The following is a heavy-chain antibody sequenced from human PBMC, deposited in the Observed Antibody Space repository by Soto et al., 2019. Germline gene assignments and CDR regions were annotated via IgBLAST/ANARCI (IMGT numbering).Heavy chain of an antibody. D-gene: IGHD3-10*01. CDR3: ARAPITMVRGVKNYYYYYMDV. CDR1: GFTFSSYS. V-gene: IGHV3-21*01. CDR2: ISSSSSYI. Sequence: GGSLRLSCAASGFTFSSYSMNWVRQAPGKGLEWVSSISSSSSYIYYADSVKGRFTISRDNAKNSLYLQMNSLRAEDTAVYYCARAPITMVRGVKNYYYYYMDVWGKGTTVTVSS. J-gene: IGHJ6*03.